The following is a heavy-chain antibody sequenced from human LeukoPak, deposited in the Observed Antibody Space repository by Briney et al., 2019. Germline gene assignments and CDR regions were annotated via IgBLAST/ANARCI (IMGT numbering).Heavy chain of an antibody. V-gene: IGHV3-23*01. CDR3: AKDKYYYDSSGYPRPFDY. CDR1: GFTFSSYG. Sequence: GGTLRLSCAASGFTFSSYGMSWVRQAPGKGLEWVSAISGSGGSTYYADSVKGRFTISRENYKNTLYLQMNSLRAEDPAVYYCAKDKYYYDSSGYPRPFDYWGQGTLVTVSS. D-gene: IGHD3-22*01. CDR2: ISGSGGST. J-gene: IGHJ4*02.